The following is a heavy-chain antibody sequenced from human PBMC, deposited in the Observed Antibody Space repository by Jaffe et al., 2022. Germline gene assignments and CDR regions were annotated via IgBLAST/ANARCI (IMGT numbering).Heavy chain of an antibody. V-gene: IGHV1-2*06. CDR2: INPNSGGT. CDR3: ARGKKVLRFLESKYYFDY. Sequence: QVQLVQSGAEVKKPGASVKVSCKASGYTFTGYYMHWVRQAPGQGLEWMGRINPNSGGTNYAQKFQGRVTMTRDTSISTAYMELSRLRSDDTAVYYCARGKKVLRFLESKYYFDYWGQGTLVTVSS. J-gene: IGHJ4*02. D-gene: IGHD3-3*01. CDR1: GYTFTGYY.